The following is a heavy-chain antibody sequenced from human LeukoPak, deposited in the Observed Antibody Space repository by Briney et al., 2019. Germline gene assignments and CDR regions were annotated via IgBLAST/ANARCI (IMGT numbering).Heavy chain of an antibody. D-gene: IGHD6-13*01. V-gene: IGHV1-18*01. CDR2: ISAYNGNT. CDR3: ARDYSPGYSSRIDY. Sequence: ASVKVSCKASGYTFTSYGISWVRQAPGQGLGWVGWISAYNGNTNYAQKLQGRVTMTTDTSTSTAYMELRSLRSDDTAVYYCARDYSPGYSSRIDYWGQGTLVTVSS. J-gene: IGHJ4*02. CDR1: GYTFTSYG.